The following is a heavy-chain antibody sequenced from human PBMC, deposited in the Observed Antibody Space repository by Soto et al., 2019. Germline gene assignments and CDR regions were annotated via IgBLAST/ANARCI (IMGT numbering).Heavy chain of an antibody. Sequence: PGGSLRLSCAASGFTFSSYEMTWVRQAPGKGLEWVSYISSSGSTIYYADSVKGRFTISRDNAKNSLYLQMNSLRAEDTAVYYCAREGVGATDDAFDIWGQGTMVTVSS. CDR2: ISSSGSTI. V-gene: IGHV3-48*03. D-gene: IGHD1-26*01. CDR3: AREGVGATDDAFDI. J-gene: IGHJ3*02. CDR1: GFTFSSYE.